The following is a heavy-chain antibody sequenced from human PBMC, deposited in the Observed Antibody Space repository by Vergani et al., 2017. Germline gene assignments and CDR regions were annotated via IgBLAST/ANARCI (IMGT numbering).Heavy chain of an antibody. CDR2: IYTSGST. V-gene: IGHV4-61*02. D-gene: IGHD6-13*01. CDR1: GGSISSGSYY. Sequence: QVQLQESGPGLVKPSQTLSLTCTVSGGSISSGSYYWSWIRQPAGKGLEWIGRIYTSGSTNYNPSLKSRVTISVDTSKNQYSLKLSSVTAADTAVYYCARGRIAAAGRNFDYWGQGTLVTVSS. CDR3: ARGRIAAAGRNFDY. J-gene: IGHJ4*02.